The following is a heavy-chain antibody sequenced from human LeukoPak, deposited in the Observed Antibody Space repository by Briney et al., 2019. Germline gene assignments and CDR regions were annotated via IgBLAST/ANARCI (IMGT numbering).Heavy chain of an antibody. CDR2: INHSGST. J-gene: IGHJ4*02. CDR3: ARAAPLLNYYGSGSYRNYFDY. CDR1: GGSFSGYY. Sequence: PSEAQSLTCAVYGGSFSGYYWSWIRQPPGKGLEWIGEINHSGSTNYNPSLKSRVTISVDTSKNQFSLKLSSVTAADTAVYYCARAAPLLNYYGSGSYRNYFDYWGQGTLVTVSS. V-gene: IGHV4-34*01. D-gene: IGHD3-10*01.